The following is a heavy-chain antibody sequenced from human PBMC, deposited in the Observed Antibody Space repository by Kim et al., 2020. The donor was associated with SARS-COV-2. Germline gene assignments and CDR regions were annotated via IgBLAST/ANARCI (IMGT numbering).Heavy chain of an antibody. CDR1: GGSISSGGYY. Sequence: SETLSLTCTVSGGSISSGGYYWSWIRQHPGKGLEWIGYIYYSGGTYYNPSLKSRVTISVDTSKNQFSLKLSSVTAADTAVYYCASDPLNNPVPLAYYYYYGMDVWGQGTTVTVSS. CDR2: IYYSGGT. V-gene: IGHV4-31*03. CDR3: ASDPLNNPVPLAYYYYYGMDV. D-gene: IGHD1-20*01. J-gene: IGHJ6*02.